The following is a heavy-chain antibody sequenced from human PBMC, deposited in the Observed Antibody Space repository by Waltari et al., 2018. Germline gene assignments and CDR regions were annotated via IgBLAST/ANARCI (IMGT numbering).Heavy chain of an antibody. V-gene: IGHV1-2*07. CDR1: GYTXTGPY. CDR2: MNTETGDA. J-gene: IGHJ4*02. Sequence: QVXLVXXXAEVKKPXDSXXVSCXASGYTXTGPYLPWGRQTPGQGLEGMAWMNTETGDARYSHKFHGRIAVSXDTSMSTAYMALSRLTSXDTALYFCXRGRMXTGIWGAYYFDXWGQGTLVTVSS. CDR3: XRGRMXTGIWGAYYFDX. D-gene: IGHD3-16*01.